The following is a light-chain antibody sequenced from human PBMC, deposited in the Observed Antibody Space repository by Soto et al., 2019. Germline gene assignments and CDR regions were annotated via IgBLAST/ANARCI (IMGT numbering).Light chain of an antibody. V-gene: IGKV1-5*01. CDR1: QSISSW. CDR2: DAS. CDR3: QQYNSYRT. J-gene: IGKJ1*01. Sequence: GDRVTITCRASQSISSWLAWYQQKPGKAPKLLIYDASSLESGVPSRISGSGSGTDFTLTISSLQPDDFATYYCQQYNSYRTFGQGTKVEIK.